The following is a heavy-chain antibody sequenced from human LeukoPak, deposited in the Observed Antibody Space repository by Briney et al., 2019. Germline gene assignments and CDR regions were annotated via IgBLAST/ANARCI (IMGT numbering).Heavy chain of an antibody. J-gene: IGHJ4*02. CDR3: AKEQWATAFDY. CDR2: ISYGGSNK. CDR1: GFTFSSYG. D-gene: IGHD5-12*01. Sequence: GGSLRLSCAASGFTFSSYGMHWVRQAPGKGLEWVAVISYGGSNKYYADSVKGRFTISRDNSKNTLYLQMNSLRAEDTAVYYCAKEQWATAFDYWGQGTLVTVSS. V-gene: IGHV3-30*18.